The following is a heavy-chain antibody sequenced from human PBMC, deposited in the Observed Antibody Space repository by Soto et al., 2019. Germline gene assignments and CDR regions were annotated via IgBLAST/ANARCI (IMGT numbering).Heavy chain of an antibody. J-gene: IGHJ6*02. V-gene: IGHV4-30-4*01. CDR2: IYYSGST. CDR3: ARDRLGYCTRTSCYYGMDV. D-gene: IGHD2-8*01. CDR1: GDSISSGYYY. Sequence: SETLSLTCTVSGDSISSGYYYWTWIRQPPGKGPGWIGSIYYSGSTYYAPSLKSRVAISVDTSKNRFSLKLSSVTAADAAVYYCARDRLGYCTRTSCYYGMDVWGQGTTVTVSS.